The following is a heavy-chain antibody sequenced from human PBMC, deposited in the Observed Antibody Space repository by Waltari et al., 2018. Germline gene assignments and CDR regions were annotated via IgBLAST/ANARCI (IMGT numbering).Heavy chain of an antibody. CDR3: ARRRICDTFTCYFDATSYYYYYMDV. CDR2: INWSGRA. J-gene: IGHJ6*03. Sequence: QEHLEQWGARLLRPADTLSLTCAAYGGKFADFYWNWIRLSPGEGPEWLGEINWSGRARVNPSLHGLVSRSVDSSKSPFSLKMNSMTAADSAVYFCARRRICDTFTCYFDATSYYYYYMDVWGAGTKVTVSS. V-gene: IGHV4-34*01. CDR1: GGKFADFY. D-gene: IGHD2-15*01.